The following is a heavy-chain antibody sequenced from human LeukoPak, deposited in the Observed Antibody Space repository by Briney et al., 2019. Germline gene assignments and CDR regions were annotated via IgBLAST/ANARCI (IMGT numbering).Heavy chain of an antibody. J-gene: IGHJ4*02. V-gene: IGHV4-61*08. CDR1: GGSISSGGYY. D-gene: IGHD2/OR15-2a*01. Sequence: SETLSLTCTVSGGSISSGGYYWSWIRQPPGKGLEWIAYISDIGSINYNPSLKSRVTISLETSKNQLSLKLRSVTAADTAVYYCAGHHPRNTVDFWGQGTLVTVSS. CDR3: AGHHPRNTVDF. CDR2: ISDIGSI.